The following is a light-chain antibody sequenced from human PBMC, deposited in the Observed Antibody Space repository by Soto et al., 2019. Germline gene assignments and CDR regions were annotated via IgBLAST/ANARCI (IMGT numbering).Light chain of an antibody. CDR1: QGISSY. CDR3: QQYYSYPPWT. J-gene: IGKJ1*01. Sequence: AIRMTQSPSSLSASTEDTVTITCRASQGISSYLAWYQQKPGKAPKLLIYAASTLQSGVPSRFSGSGSGTDFTLTISFLQSEDFATYYCQQYYSYPPWTFGQGTKVDIK. CDR2: AAS. V-gene: IGKV1-8*01.